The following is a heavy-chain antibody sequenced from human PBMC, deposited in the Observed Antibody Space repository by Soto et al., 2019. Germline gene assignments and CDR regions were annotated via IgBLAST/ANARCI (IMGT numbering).Heavy chain of an antibody. CDR2: IRGNNGDT. CDR3: AKGHSDSYYDFDY. J-gene: IGHJ4*02. V-gene: IGHV3-23*01. D-gene: IGHD3-22*01. CDR1: GFTFSFCA. Sequence: EVQLLESGGGLVQPGGSLRLSCEASGFTFSFCAMSWVRQAPGKGLEWVSSIRGNNGDTYYADSVKGRFTISRDKSKNTLYLQMNSMRVEDTAVYYCAKGHSDSYYDFDYWGQGALVTVSS.